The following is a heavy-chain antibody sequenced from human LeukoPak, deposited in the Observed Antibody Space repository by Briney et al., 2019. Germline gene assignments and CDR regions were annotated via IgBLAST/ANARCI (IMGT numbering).Heavy chain of an antibody. V-gene: IGHV1-24*01. J-gene: IGHJ4*02. CDR2: FDPEDGET. CDR1: GYTLTELS. CDR3: ATDWPVDGDYSFDY. Sequence: GASVKVSCKVSGYTLTELSMHWVRQAPGKGLEWTGGFDPEDGETIYAQKFQGRVTMTEDTSTDTAYMELSSLRSEDTAVYYCATDWPVDGDYSFDYWGQGTLVTVSS. D-gene: IGHD4-17*01.